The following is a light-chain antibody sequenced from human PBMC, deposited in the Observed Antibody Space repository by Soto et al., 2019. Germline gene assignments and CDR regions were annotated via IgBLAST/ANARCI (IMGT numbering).Light chain of an antibody. CDR1: QPISDY. Sequence: DIQMTQSPSSLSASVGDRVTITCRTSQPISDYLNWYQQKPGKAHTLVIYTTSNLQSGVPSRFSGSRSATHFTLPISSLQPEDFATYYCQQHYNTPRTFGQGTKVEIK. J-gene: IGKJ1*01. CDR3: QQHYNTPRT. CDR2: TTS. V-gene: IGKV1-39*01.